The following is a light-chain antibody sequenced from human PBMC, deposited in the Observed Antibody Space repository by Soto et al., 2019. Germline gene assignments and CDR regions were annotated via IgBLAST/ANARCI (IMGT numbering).Light chain of an antibody. V-gene: IGKV4-1*01. CDR2: WAS. J-gene: IGKJ1*01. CDR1: QSLLYRSKNKDY. CDR3: QQYFNTPWT. Sequence: DIIMTQSPESLAVSLGERATINCKSSQSLLYRSKNKDYLAWYQQKPGQPPRLLIYWASTRESGVSDRFSGSGSGTNFTLTVTSMQAEDAAFYYCQQYFNTPWTFGQGTQVEIK.